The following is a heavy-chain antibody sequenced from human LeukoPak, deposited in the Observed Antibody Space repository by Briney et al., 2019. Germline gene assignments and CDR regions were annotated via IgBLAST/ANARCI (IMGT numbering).Heavy chain of an antibody. J-gene: IGHJ4*02. Sequence: ASVKVSCKASGYTFTGYYMHWVRQAPGQGLEWMGRINPNSGGTNYAQKLQGRVTMTTDTSTSTAYMELRSLRSGDTAVYYCARGGDYYDSSGYYIDYWGQGTLVTVSS. CDR1: GYTFTGYY. CDR3: ARGGDYYDSSGYYIDY. D-gene: IGHD3-22*01. V-gene: IGHV1-2*06. CDR2: INPNSGGT.